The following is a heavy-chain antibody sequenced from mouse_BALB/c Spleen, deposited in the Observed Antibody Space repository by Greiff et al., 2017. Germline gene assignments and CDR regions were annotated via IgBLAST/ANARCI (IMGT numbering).Heavy chain of an antibody. CDR3: TRDGNYYAMDY. D-gene: IGHD2-1*01. V-gene: IGHV1-15*01. Sequence: QVQLQQSGAELVRPGASVTLSCKASGYTFTDYEMHWVKQTPVHGLEWIGAIDPETGGTAYNQKFKGKATLTADKSSSTAYMELRSLTSEDSAVYYCTRDGNYYAMDYWGQGTSVTVSS. CDR1: GYTFTDYE. J-gene: IGHJ4*01. CDR2: IDPETGGT.